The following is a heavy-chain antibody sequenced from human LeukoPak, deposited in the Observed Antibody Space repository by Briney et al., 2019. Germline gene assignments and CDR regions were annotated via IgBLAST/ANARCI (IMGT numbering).Heavy chain of an antibody. D-gene: IGHD2-15*01. CDR1: GFTFSSYS. V-gene: IGHV3-21*01. Sequence: PGGSLRLSCAASGFTFSSYSMNWVRQAPGKGLEWVSSISISSSYINYADSVKGRFTISRDNAKNSLYLQMNSLRAEDTAVYYCARDAVGYMDVWGKGTTVTVSS. J-gene: IGHJ6*03. CDR3: ARDAVGYMDV. CDR2: ISISSSYI.